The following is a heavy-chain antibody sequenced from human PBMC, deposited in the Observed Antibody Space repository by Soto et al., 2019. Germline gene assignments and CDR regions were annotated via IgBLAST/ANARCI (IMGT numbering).Heavy chain of an antibody. CDR1: GGSISSYY. CDR2: IHNSGST. J-gene: IGHJ4*02. Sequence: SETMSLTCTVSGGSISSYYWSWIRQPPGKGLEWIGYIHNSGSTNYNPSLKSRLTISVDTSKNQFSLKLSSVTAADTAVYYCARYVHFSVRGVTLYSYLGYWGQGTLVTVSS. CDR3: ARYVHFSVRGVTLYSYLGY. D-gene: IGHD3-10*01. V-gene: IGHV4-59*01.